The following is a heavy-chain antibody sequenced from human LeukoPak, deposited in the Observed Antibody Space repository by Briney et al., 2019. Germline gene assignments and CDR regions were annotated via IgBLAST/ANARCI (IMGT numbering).Heavy chain of an antibody. CDR2: ISGSGGST. CDR1: GFTFSSYA. Sequence: GGSLRLSCAASGFTFSSYAMSWVRQAPGKGLEWVSAISGSGGSTYYADSVKGRFTISRDNSKNTLYLQMNSLRAEDTAVYYCAKYSRYFDSLYYYYGMDVWGQGTTVTVSS. V-gene: IGHV3-23*01. D-gene: IGHD3-9*01. CDR3: AKYSRYFDSLYYYYGMDV. J-gene: IGHJ6*02.